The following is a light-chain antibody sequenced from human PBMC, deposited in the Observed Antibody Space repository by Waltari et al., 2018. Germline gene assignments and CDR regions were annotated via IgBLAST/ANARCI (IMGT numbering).Light chain of an antibody. Sequence: ERVMTQSPATLSGSPGERVTLSCRASKTVRSNLAWYQQKFGQGPRLLIYGASTRATGIPARFSGSGSGTDFTLTINSLQSEDFAIYYCQHDNTWPQTFGQGTKVEIK. V-gene: IGKV3-15*01. CDR3: QHDNTWPQT. CDR1: KTVRSN. CDR2: GAS. J-gene: IGKJ1*01.